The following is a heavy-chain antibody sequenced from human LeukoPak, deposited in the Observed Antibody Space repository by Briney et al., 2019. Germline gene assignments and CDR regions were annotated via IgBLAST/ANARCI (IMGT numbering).Heavy chain of an antibody. CDR3: AKDITGTTELPYYFDY. CDR1: GFTFSSYA. CDR2: ISGSGGST. D-gene: IGHD1-7*01. Sequence: GGSLRLSCAASGFTFSSYAMSWVRQAPGKGLEWVSAISGSGGSTYYADSVKGRFTISRDNSKNTLYLQVNSLRAEDTAVYYCAKDITGTTELPYYFDYWGQGTLVTVSS. J-gene: IGHJ4*02. V-gene: IGHV3-23*01.